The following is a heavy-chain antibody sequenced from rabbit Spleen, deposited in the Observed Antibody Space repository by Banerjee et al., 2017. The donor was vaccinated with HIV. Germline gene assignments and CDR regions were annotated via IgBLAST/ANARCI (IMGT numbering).Heavy chain of an antibody. Sequence: QEQLEESGGGLVKPEGSLTLTCKASGFPFSNKAVMCWVRQAPGKGLEWIACIYSGSSGDTYYASWAKGRITISKTSSTTVTLQMTSLTAADTATYFCARETSSGWGIVSFYFSLWGPGTLVTVS. J-gene: IGHJ4*01. CDR1: GFPFSNKAV. V-gene: IGHV1S45*01. CDR2: IYSGSSGDT. CDR3: ARETSSGWGIVSFYFSL. D-gene: IGHD4-1*01.